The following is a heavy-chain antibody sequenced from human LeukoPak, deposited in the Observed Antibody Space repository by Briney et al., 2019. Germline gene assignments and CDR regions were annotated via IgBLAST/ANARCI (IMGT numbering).Heavy chain of an antibody. Sequence: GRSLRLSCAASGFTFDDYAMHWVRQAPGKGLEWVSGISWNSGSIGYADTVKGRFTISRDNAKNSLYLQMNSLRAEDTAVYYCAKDPLWLTWGQGTLVTVSS. CDR3: AKDPLWLT. CDR1: GFTFDDYA. D-gene: IGHD5-12*01. J-gene: IGHJ5*02. V-gene: IGHV3-9*01. CDR2: ISWNSGSI.